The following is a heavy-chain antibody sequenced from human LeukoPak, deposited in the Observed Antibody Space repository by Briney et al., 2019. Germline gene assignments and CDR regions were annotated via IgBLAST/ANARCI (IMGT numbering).Heavy chain of an antibody. CDR3: ATATVTRYYYYYMDV. CDR1: GGSISSYY. CDR2: VYSSGST. Sequence: PSETLALTRTVSGGSISSYYWSWIRQPPGKGLEWIGYVYSSGSTYNNPSLKSRVTISVDTSKNHFSLKLRSVTAADTATYYCATATVTRYYYYYMDVWGKGTTVTVSS. V-gene: IGHV4-59*01. J-gene: IGHJ6*03. D-gene: IGHD4-17*01.